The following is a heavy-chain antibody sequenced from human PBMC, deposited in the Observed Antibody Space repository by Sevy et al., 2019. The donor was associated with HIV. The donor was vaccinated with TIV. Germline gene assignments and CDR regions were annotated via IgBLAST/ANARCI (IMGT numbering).Heavy chain of an antibody. CDR2: ISWNSGSI. Sequence: GGYLRLSCAASGFTFDDYAMHWVRQAPGKGLEWVSGISWNSGSIGYADSVKGRFTISRDNAKNSLYLQMNSLRAEDTALYYCAKQYSGYGFGGFDYWGQGTLVTVSS. V-gene: IGHV3-9*01. CDR1: GFTFDDYA. D-gene: IGHD5-12*01. CDR3: AKQYSGYGFGGFDY. J-gene: IGHJ4*02.